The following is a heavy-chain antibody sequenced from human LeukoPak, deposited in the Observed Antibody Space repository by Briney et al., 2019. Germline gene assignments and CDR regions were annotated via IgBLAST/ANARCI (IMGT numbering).Heavy chain of an antibody. Sequence: GGSLRLSCAASGFTFSSYGMHWVRQAPGKGLEWVAVIWYDGSNKYYADSVKGRFTISRDNSKNTLYLQMNSLRAEDTAVYYCAKEKDFWSGHLFDYWGQGTLVTVSS. CDR1: GFTFSSYG. D-gene: IGHD3-3*01. J-gene: IGHJ4*02. V-gene: IGHV3-33*06. CDR2: IWYDGSNK. CDR3: AKEKDFWSGHLFDY.